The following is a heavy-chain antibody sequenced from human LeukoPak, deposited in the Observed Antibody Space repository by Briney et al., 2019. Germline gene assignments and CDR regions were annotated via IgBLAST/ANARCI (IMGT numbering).Heavy chain of an antibody. Sequence: GASVKVSCKASGGTFSSYAISWVRQAPGQGLEWMGGIIPIFGTANYAQKFQGRVTTTADESTSTAYMELSSLRSEDTAVYYCARTYGDYAYDYWGQGTLVTVSS. J-gene: IGHJ4*02. CDR2: IIPIFGTA. V-gene: IGHV1-69*13. D-gene: IGHD4-17*01. CDR3: ARTYGDYAYDY. CDR1: GGTFSSYA.